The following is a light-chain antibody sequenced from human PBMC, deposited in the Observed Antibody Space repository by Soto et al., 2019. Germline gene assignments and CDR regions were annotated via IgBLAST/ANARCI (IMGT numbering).Light chain of an antibody. V-gene: IGLV2-14*01. CDR3: SSYTNINTRACV. CDR1: SGDIGRYNR. Sequence: QSALTQSASVSGSPGQSITTSCTGTSGDIGRYNRVSWYQQHPGKAPKLIIYEVTDRPSGVSNRFSGSKSGNTASLTISGLQAEDEAEYYCSSYTNINTRACVFGTGTKLTVL. J-gene: IGLJ1*01. CDR2: EVT.